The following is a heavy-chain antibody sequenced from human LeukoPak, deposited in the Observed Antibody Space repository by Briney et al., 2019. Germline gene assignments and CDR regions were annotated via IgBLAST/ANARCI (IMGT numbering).Heavy chain of an antibody. CDR3: ARVVEMAFDY. Sequence: TPSETLSLTCTVSGGSISSYYWSWIRQPPGKGLEWIGEINHSGSTNYNPSLKSRVTISVDTSKNQFSFKLSSVTAADTAVYYCARVVEMAFDYWGQGTLVTVSS. V-gene: IGHV4-34*01. D-gene: IGHD5-24*01. CDR1: GGSISSYY. J-gene: IGHJ4*02. CDR2: INHSGST.